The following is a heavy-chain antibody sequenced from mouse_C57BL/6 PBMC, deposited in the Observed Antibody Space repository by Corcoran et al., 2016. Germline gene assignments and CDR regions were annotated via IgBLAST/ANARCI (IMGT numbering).Heavy chain of an antibody. CDR2: IYPRDGST. J-gene: IGHJ4*01. V-gene: IGHV1-85*01. CDR3: ARGTTVGEGYAMDY. Sequence: QVQLQQSGPELVKPGASVKLSCKASGYTFTSYDINWVKQRPGQGLEWIGWIYPRDGSTKYNEKFKGKATLTVDTSSSTAYMELHSLTSEDSAVYFCARGTTVGEGYAMDYWGQGTSVTVSS. CDR1: GYTFTSYD. D-gene: IGHD1-1*01.